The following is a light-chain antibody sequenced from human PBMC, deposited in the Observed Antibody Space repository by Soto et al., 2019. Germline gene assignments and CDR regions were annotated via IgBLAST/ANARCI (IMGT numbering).Light chain of an antibody. V-gene: IGKV3-15*01. J-gene: IGKJ1*01. CDR2: GAS. Sequence: EIVMTRSPATLSVSPGERATLSCRASQSVSSNLAWYQQKPGQAPRLLIYGASTRATGIPARFIGSGSETEFTLTISSLQSEDFAVYYCQHYNNWPPWTFGQGTKV. CDR3: QHYNNWPPWT. CDR1: QSVSSN.